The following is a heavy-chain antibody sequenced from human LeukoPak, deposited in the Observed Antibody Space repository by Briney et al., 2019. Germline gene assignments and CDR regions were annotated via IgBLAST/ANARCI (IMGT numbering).Heavy chain of an antibody. J-gene: IGHJ6*02. CDR2: TYYRSKWYN. CDR3: ARGGPSSSWPYYGMDV. V-gene: IGHV6-1*01. D-gene: IGHD6-13*01. CDR1: GDSLSSNSAA. Sequence: SQTLSLTCAISGDSLSSNSAAWNWIRQSPSRGLEWLGRTYYRSKWYNDYAVSVKSRITINPDTSKNQFSLPLNSVPPEDTAVYYCARGGPSSSWPYYGMDVWGQGTTVTVSS.